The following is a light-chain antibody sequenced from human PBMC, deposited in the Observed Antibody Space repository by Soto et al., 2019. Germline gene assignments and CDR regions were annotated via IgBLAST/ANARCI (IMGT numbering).Light chain of an antibody. CDR1: SGDIGSYNR. V-gene: IGLV2-14*01. Sequence: ALNQPDSVSGFPGQSITISCPGTSGDIGSYNRVSWYQQQPGKAPKLIIYEVTDRPSGVYNRFSGSKCGKTASLTISGIQAEDEAEYYCSSYTYINKRACVFGNGTKVTVL. J-gene: IGLJ1*01. CDR2: EVT. CDR3: SSYTYINKRACV.